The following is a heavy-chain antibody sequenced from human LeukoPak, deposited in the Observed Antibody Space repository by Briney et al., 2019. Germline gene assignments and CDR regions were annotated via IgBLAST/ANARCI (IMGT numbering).Heavy chain of an antibody. D-gene: IGHD7-27*01. CDR2: ISCDSSSI. Sequence: GGSLRLSCAASGFSFTSYSINWGCQAQGPGQDWVSYISCDSSSIYYADSVKGRFTISRDNAKNSLSLKMSSLRDDDTAVYYCARESYWGSSGKGFDYWGQGTLVTVSS. CDR3: ARESYWGSSGKGFDY. V-gene: IGHV3-48*02. CDR1: GFSFTSYS. J-gene: IGHJ4*02.